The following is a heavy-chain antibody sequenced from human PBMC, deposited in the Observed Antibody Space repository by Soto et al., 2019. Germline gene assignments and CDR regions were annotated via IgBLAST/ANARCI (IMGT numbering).Heavy chain of an antibody. D-gene: IGHD6-13*01. CDR2: FDPEDGET. Sequence: ASVKVSCKVSGDTLTELSMHWVRQAPGKGLEWMGGFDPEDGETIYAQKFQGRVTMTEDTSTDTAYMELSSLRSEDTAVYYCATGDPGIAAAGTDNDWFDPWGQGTQVTSPQ. V-gene: IGHV1-24*01. CDR3: ATGDPGIAAAGTDNDWFDP. CDR1: GDTLTELS. J-gene: IGHJ5*02.